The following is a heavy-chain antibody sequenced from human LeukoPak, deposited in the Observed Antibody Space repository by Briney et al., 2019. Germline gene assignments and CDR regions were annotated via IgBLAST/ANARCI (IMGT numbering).Heavy chain of an antibody. D-gene: IGHD3-10*01. Sequence: PSETLSLTCTVSGGSISSGGYYWSWIRQPPGKGLEWIGYIYYSGSTYYNPSLKSRVTISVDTSKNQFSLKLSSVTAADTAVYYCARDPQTYYYGSGSYLDVWGKGTTVTVSS. J-gene: IGHJ6*04. CDR2: IYYSGST. CDR1: GGSISSGGYY. CDR3: ARDPQTYYYGSGSYLDV. V-gene: IGHV4-31*03.